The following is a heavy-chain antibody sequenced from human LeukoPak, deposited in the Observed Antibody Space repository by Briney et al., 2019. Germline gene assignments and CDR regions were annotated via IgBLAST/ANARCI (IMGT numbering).Heavy chain of an antibody. Sequence: SETLSLTCTVFGGSISSGDYYWSWIRQPPGKGPEWIGYIYYSGTTYYNPSLKSRVTISVDTSKDQFSLKLTSVTAADTAVYYCARAPLTTEGANWFDPWGQGALVTVSS. CDR1: GGSISSGDYY. CDR3: ARAPLTTEGANWFDP. V-gene: IGHV4-30-4*08. J-gene: IGHJ5*02. CDR2: IYYSGTT. D-gene: IGHD4-11*01.